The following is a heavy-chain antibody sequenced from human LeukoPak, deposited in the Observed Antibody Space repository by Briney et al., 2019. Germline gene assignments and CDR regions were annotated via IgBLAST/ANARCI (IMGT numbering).Heavy chain of an antibody. CDR2: IYYSGST. Sequence: SETLSLTCTVSGGSVSSGSYYWSWIRQPPGKGLEWIGYIYYSGSTNYNPSLKSRVTISVDTSKNQFSLKLSSVTAADTAVYYCAREPLYCSGGSCYRPYYFDYWGQGTLVTVSS. J-gene: IGHJ4*02. CDR1: GGSVSSGSYY. V-gene: IGHV4-61*01. CDR3: AREPLYCSGGSCYRPYYFDY. D-gene: IGHD2-15*01.